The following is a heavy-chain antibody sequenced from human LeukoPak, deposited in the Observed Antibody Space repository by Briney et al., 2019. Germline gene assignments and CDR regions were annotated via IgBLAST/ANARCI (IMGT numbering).Heavy chain of an antibody. Sequence: SQTLSLTCTVSGGSISSGGYSWSWIRQPPGKGLEWIGYIYHSGSTYYNPSLKSRVTISVDRSKNQFSLKLSSVTAVDTAVYYCARGPTGGFDYWGQGTLVTVSS. CDR2: IYHSGST. J-gene: IGHJ4*02. V-gene: IGHV4-30-2*01. CDR3: ARGPTGGFDY. CDR1: GGSISSGGYS. D-gene: IGHD2-8*02.